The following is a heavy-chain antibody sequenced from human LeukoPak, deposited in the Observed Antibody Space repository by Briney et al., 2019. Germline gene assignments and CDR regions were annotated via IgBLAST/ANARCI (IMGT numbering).Heavy chain of an antibody. CDR3: ARVPLGYCSGGTLCRGYWFDP. D-gene: IGHD2-15*01. V-gene: IGHV4-30-4*07. Sequence: PSETLSLTCAVSGDPITSRGHSWSWIRQPPGTGLEWIGYMPYSGSTDYNPSLKSRVTISVDTSKNQFSLKLSSVTAADTAVYYCARVPLGYCSGGTLCRGYWFDPWGQGTLVTVSS. J-gene: IGHJ5*02. CDR1: GDPITSRGHS. CDR2: MPYSGST.